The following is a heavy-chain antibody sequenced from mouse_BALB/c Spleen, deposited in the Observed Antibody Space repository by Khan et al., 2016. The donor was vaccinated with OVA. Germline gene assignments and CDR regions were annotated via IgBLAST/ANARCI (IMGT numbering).Heavy chain of an antibody. CDR3: ARTARIKY. CDR1: GYSITSGYG. Sequence: EVQLQESGPGLVKPSQTLSLTCTVTGYSITSGYGWNWIRQFPGNKLEWMGYISYSGSTNYNQSLKSRISITRDTSKNQFFLQLNSVTTEDIATXYCARTARIKYWGQGTTLTVSS. J-gene: IGHJ2*01. D-gene: IGHD1-2*01. V-gene: IGHV3-2*02. CDR2: ISYSGST.